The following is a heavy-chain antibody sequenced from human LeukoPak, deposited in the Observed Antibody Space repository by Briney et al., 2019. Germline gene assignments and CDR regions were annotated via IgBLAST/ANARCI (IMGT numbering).Heavy chain of an antibody. Sequence: SVKVSCKASGGTFSSYAISWVRQAPGQGLEWMGGIIPIFGTANYAQKFQGRVTITTDESTSTAYMELSSLRSEDTAVYYCARDRKAARRVFGWFDPWGQGTLVTVSS. J-gene: IGHJ5*02. CDR2: IIPIFGTA. D-gene: IGHD6-6*01. V-gene: IGHV1-69*05. CDR1: GGTFSSYA. CDR3: ARDRKAARRVFGWFDP.